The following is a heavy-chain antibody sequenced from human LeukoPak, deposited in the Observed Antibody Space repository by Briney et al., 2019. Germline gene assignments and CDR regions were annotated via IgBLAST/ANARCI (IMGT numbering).Heavy chain of an antibody. CDR1: XXTFSSYA. V-gene: IGHV3-23*01. D-gene: IGHD5-18*01. CDR2: ISGSGGST. J-gene: IGHJ3*02. CDR3: TKEEYPMVMYDAFDI. Sequence: GGXLRXXXXXXXXTFSSYAMSWVRQAPGKGLEWVSAISGSGGSTYYADSVKGRFTISRDNSKNTLYLQMNSLRAEDSAVYYCTKEEYPMVMYDAFDIWGQGTMVTVSS.